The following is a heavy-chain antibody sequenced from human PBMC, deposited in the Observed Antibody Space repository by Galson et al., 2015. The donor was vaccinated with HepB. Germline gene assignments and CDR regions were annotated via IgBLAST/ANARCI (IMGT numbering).Heavy chain of an antibody. J-gene: IGHJ4*02. CDR3: ARPGHSGGNDY. D-gene: IGHD6-19*01. Sequence: QSGAEVKKPGESLRISCKGSGSRFTSYWINWVRRMPGKGLEWMGRIDLSDSYTNYSPSFQGHVTISADKSISTVYLQWGSLKASDSAIYYCARPGHSGGNDYWGQGTLVIVSS. CDR2: IDLSDSYT. V-gene: IGHV5-10-1*01. CDR1: GSRFTSYW.